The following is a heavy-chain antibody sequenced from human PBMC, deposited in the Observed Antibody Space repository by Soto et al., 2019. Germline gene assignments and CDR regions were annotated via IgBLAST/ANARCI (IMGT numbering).Heavy chain of an antibody. D-gene: IGHD4-4*01. Sequence: GGSLRLSCAASGFTFSSYLLRCVRQAPWKGLEWLANIKQDGSEKYYVDSVKGRFTISRDNAKNSLYLQMNSLRAEDTAVYYCATPRLHRYGGQGTLVTVSS. CDR1: GFTFSSYL. CDR3: ATPRLHRY. J-gene: IGHJ4*02. CDR2: IKQDGSEK. V-gene: IGHV3-7*03.